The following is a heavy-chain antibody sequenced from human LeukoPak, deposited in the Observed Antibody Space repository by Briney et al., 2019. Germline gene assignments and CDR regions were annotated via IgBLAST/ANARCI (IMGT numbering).Heavy chain of an antibody. J-gene: IGHJ4*02. CDR1: GFTISPYW. D-gene: IGHD5-18*01. Sequence: GGSLRLSCAASGFTISPYWMSWVRQAPGKGLEWVANIKQDGSEKYYVDSVKGRFAISRDNAKNSVYLQMNGLRAEDTAVYYCARENTAVPGGDCWGQGTLVTVSP. V-gene: IGHV3-7*01. CDR3: ARENTAVPGGDC. CDR2: IKQDGSEK.